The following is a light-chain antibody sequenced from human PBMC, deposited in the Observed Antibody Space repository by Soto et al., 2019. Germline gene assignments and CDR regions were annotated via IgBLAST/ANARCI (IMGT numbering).Light chain of an antibody. J-gene: IGLJ7*01. V-gene: IGLV1-47*01. CDR1: SSNIGSNW. CDR3: ATWDDNLSGSV. CDR2: KDD. Sequence: QSVLTQPPSASGTPGQRVTISCSGSSSNIGSNWVSWYQHLPGTAPKLLIDKDDQRPSGVPGRFSGSRSGTSASLAISGLRSEDEGDYYCATWDDNLSGSVFGGGTQLTVL.